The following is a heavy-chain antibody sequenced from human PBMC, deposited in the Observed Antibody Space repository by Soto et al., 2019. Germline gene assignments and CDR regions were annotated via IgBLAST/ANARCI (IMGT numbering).Heavy chain of an antibody. J-gene: IGHJ6*02. D-gene: IGHD1-7*01. CDR1: GFSLSASGVG. V-gene: IGHV2-5*02. CDR2: IYWDDDK. Sequence: KESGPTLVKPTQTLTLTCTFSGFSLSASGVGVGWIRQPPGKALEWLALIYWDDDKRYSPSLKNRLTITKDTSKNQVVLTMTNMDPVDTATYYCTHRESELELYGMDVWGQGTTVTVS. CDR3: THRESELELYGMDV.